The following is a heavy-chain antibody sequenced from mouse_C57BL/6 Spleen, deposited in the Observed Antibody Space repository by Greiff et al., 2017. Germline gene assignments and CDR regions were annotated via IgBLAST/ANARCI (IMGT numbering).Heavy chain of an antibody. Sequence: EVQVVESGGGLVKPGGSLKLSCAASGFTFSSYAMSWVRQTPEKRLEWVATISDGGSYTYYPDNVKGRFTISRDNAKNNLYLQMSHLKSEDTAMYYCARVQLTGRVFDYWGQGTTLTVSS. CDR1: GFTFSSYA. D-gene: IGHD4-1*01. J-gene: IGHJ2*01. V-gene: IGHV5-4*01. CDR2: ISDGGSYT. CDR3: ARVQLTGRVFDY.